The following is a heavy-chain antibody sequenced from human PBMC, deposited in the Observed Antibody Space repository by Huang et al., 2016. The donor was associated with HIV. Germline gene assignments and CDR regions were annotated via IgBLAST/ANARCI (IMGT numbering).Heavy chain of an antibody. Sequence: EVQLVESGGGLVKPGGSLILSCAASGFTFSSYSMNWVRQAPGKGLEWVSSISSSSYIYYADSVKGRFTISRDNAKNSLYLQMNSLRAEDTAVYYCASEIAAASIDYWGQGTLVTVSS. V-gene: IGHV3-21*01. J-gene: IGHJ4*02. CDR3: ASEIAAASIDY. CDR1: GFTFSSYS. D-gene: IGHD6-13*01. CDR2: ISSSSYI.